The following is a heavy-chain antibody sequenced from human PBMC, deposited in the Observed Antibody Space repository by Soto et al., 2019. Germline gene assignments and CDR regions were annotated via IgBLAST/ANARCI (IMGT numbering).Heavy chain of an antibody. Sequence: TLVTAARTVGLACTFSCLPLSTKEMGVGWIRQPPGKALEWLALIYWDDDKRYSPSLKSRLTITKDTSKNQVVLTMTNMDPVDTATYYCAHYSSTSSFDYWGQGTLVTVSS. CDR3: AHYSSTSSFDY. D-gene: IGHD6-13*01. CDR2: IYWDDDK. V-gene: IGHV2-5*02. CDR1: CLPLSTKEMG. J-gene: IGHJ4*02.